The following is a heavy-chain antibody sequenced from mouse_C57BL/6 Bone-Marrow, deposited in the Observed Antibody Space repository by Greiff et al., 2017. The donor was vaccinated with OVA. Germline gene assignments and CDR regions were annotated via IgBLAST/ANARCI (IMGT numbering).Heavy chain of an antibody. CDR1: GFTFSSYG. CDR3: ARRNYDYGDYAMDY. V-gene: IGHV5-6*01. Sequence: EVQRVESGGDLVKPGGSLKLSCAASGFTFSSYGMSWVRQTPDKRLEWVATISSGGSYTYYPDSVKGRFTISRDNAKNTLYLQMSSLKSEDTAMYYCARRNYDYGDYAMDYWGQGTSVTVSS. J-gene: IGHJ4*01. CDR2: ISSGGSYT. D-gene: IGHD2-4*01.